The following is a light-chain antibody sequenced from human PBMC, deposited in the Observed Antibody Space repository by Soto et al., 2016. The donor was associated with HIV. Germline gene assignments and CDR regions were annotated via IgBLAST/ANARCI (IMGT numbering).Light chain of an antibody. J-gene: IGLJ2*01. CDR1: KLGDKY. CDR2: QDT. Sequence: YDLTQPPSVSVSPGQTASITCSGDKLGDKYACWYQQKPGQSPVLVIYQDTKRPSGIPERFSGSNSGNTATLTISGTQAMDEADYYCQAWDSTTVVFGGGTKLTVL. V-gene: IGLV3-1*01. CDR3: QAWDSTTVV.